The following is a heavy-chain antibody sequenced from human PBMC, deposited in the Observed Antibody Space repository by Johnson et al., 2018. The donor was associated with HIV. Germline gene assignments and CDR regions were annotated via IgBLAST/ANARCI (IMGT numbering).Heavy chain of an antibody. CDR3: AKDRSSGRYRGDAFDI. J-gene: IGHJ3*02. V-gene: IGHV3-23*04. Sequence: VQLVESGGGLVQPGGSLRLSCAASGFIFSSYSMSWVRQAPGKGLEWVSSISGGVGDTYYADSVKGRFIISRDDSKNTLYLQMNSLRAEDTALYYCAKDRSSGRYRGDAFDIWGQGTMVTVSS. CDR2: ISGGVGDT. CDR1: GFIFSSYS. D-gene: IGHD6-19*01.